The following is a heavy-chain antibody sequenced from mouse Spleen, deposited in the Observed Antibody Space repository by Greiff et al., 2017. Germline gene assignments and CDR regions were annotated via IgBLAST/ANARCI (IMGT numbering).Heavy chain of an antibody. V-gene: IGHV5-6-4*01. CDR2: ISSGGSYT. CDR1: GFTFSSYT. J-gene: IGHJ2*01. CDR3: TRGGTHYYGSSPDY. Sequence: EVHLVESGGGLVKPGGSLKLSCAASGFTFSSYTMSWVRQTPEKRLEWVATISSGGSYTYYPDSVKGRFTISRDNAKNTLYLQMSSLKSEDTAMYYCTRGGTHYYGSSPDYWGQGTTLTVSS. D-gene: IGHD1-1*01.